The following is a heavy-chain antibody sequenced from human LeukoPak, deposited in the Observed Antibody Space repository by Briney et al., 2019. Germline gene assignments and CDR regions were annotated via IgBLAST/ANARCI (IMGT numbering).Heavy chain of an antibody. J-gene: IGHJ5*02. V-gene: IGHV3-7*01. CDR1: GFTFTNNW. D-gene: IGHD5-24*01. CDR3: ARGRGWFDP. Sequence: PGGSLRLSCAASGFTFTNNWMTWFRQAPGKGLEWVANVNEDGSEKNYVDSVKGRFTISRDNAKNSVYLQMNNLRVEETAVYYCARGRGWFDPWGQGTLVTVSS. CDR2: VNEDGSEK.